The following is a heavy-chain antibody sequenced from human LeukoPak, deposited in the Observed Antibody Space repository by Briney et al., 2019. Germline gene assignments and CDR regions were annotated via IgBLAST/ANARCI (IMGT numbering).Heavy chain of an antibody. CDR2: INQGGSEK. J-gene: IGHJ4*02. V-gene: IGHV3-7*01. CDR1: GFTFTRYS. D-gene: IGHD2-2*01. CDR3: ARDVTALDS. Sequence: GGSLRLSCAASGFTFTRYSMNWVRQAPGKGLEWVANINQGGSEKYYVDSVRGRFTISRDNAKNSLYLQMNSLRADDTAVYYCARDVTALDSWGQGTLVTVSS.